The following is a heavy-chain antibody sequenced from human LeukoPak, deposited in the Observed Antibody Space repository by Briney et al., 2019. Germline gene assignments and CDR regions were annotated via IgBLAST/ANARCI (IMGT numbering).Heavy chain of an antibody. CDR1: GFTFSSYS. Sequence: KPGGSLRLSWAASGFTFSSYSMNWVRQAPGKGLEWVSSISSSSSYIYYADSVKGRFTISRDNAKNSLYLQMNSLRAEDTAVYYCARDKITMIVVVKDAFDIWGQGTMVTVSS. V-gene: IGHV3-21*01. CDR3: ARDKITMIVVVKDAFDI. D-gene: IGHD3-22*01. J-gene: IGHJ3*02. CDR2: ISSSSSYI.